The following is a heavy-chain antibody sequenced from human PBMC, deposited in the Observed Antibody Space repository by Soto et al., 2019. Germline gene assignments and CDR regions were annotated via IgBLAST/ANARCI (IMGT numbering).Heavy chain of an antibody. V-gene: IGHV4-39*01. J-gene: IGHJ6*03. Sequence: SETLSLTCTVSGGSISSNSYYWGWIRQPPGKGLEWIVSIYYSASTYYNPSLKSRVTMSVDTSKSQFSLNLSSVTAAETAVYYCARISYSYYLDVWGKGTTVTVSS. CDR1: GGSISSNSYY. CDR3: ARISYSYYLDV. CDR2: IYYSAST.